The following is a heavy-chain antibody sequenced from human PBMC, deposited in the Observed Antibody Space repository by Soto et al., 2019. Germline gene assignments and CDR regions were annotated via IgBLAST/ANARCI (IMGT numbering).Heavy chain of an antibody. CDR2: ISGSGGST. J-gene: IGHJ4*02. V-gene: IGHV3-23*01. Sequence: GGSLRLSCAASGFTFSSYAMSWVRQAPGKGLEWVSAISGSGGSTYYADSVKGRFTISRDSASNSLFLQMTSLRAEDTAVYHCARARGNDWYSDYWGQGALVTVSS. CDR3: ARARGNDWYSDY. D-gene: IGHD5-12*01. CDR1: GFTFSSYA.